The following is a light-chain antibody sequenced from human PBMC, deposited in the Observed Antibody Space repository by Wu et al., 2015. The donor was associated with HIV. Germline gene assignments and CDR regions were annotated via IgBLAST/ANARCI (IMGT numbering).Light chain of an antibody. J-gene: IGKJ2*01. V-gene: IGKV1-5*03. Sequence: DIQMTQSPSTLSASVGDRVTITCRASQSISNWLAWYQQKPGKAPKLLIYKASSLNSGVPSRFSGSGSGTEFTLTISSLQPDDLATYYCQQYDTYSSTFGQGTKL. CDR3: QQYDTYSST. CDR1: QSISNW. CDR2: KAS.